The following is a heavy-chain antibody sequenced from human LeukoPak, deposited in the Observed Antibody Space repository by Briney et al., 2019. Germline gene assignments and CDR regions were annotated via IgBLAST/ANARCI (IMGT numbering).Heavy chain of an antibody. Sequence: GGSLRLSCAASGFTVSSNYMSWVRQAPGKGLEWVSVIYSGGSTYYADSVKGRFTISRANSKNTLYLQMNSLRAEDTAVYYCARSPDYYYYMDVWGKGTTVTVSS. CDR2: IYSGGST. CDR1: GFTVSSNY. J-gene: IGHJ6*03. CDR3: ARSPDYYYYMDV. V-gene: IGHV3-66*01.